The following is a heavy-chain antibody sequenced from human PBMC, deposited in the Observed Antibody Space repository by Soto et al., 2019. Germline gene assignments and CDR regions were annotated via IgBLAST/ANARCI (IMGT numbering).Heavy chain of an antibody. CDR2: ISYDGSNK. CDR3: AKDGYSSSHYYYYYYMDV. Sequence: QVQLVESGGGVVQPGRSLRLSCAASGFTFSSYGMHWVCQAPGKGLEWVAVISYDGSNKYYADSVKGRFTISRDNSKNTLYLQMNSLRAEDTAVYYCAKDGYSSSHYYYYYYMDVWGKGTTVTVSS. V-gene: IGHV3-30*18. CDR1: GFTFSSYG. J-gene: IGHJ6*03. D-gene: IGHD6-13*01.